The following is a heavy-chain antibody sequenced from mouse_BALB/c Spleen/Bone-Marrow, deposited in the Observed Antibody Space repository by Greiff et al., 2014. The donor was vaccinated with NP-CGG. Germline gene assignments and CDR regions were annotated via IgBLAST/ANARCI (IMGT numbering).Heavy chain of an antibody. D-gene: IGHD2-3*01. Sequence: VQLQQSGAELVKPGASVKLSCKASGYTFTSYYMYWVKRRPGQGLEWIGEINPSNGGTNFNEKFKSKATLTVDKSSSTAYMQLSSLTSEDSAVYYCTRSDGYYVPHWYFDVWGAGTTVTVSS. CDR3: TRSDGYYVPHWYFDV. CDR2: INPSNGGT. J-gene: IGHJ1*01. V-gene: IGHV1S81*02. CDR1: GYTFTSYY.